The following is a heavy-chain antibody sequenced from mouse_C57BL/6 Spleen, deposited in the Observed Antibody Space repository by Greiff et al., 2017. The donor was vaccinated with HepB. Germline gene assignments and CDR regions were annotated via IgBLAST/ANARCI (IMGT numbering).Heavy chain of an antibody. J-gene: IGHJ2*01. V-gene: IGHV1-52*01. Sequence: QVQLKQPGAELVRPGSSVKLSCKASGYTFTSYWMHWVKQRPIQGLEWIGNIDPSDSETHYNQKFKDKATLTVDKSSSTAYMQLSSLTSEDSAVYYCARTLYYSNFLFDYWGQGTTLTVSS. CDR2: IDPSDSET. D-gene: IGHD2-5*01. CDR3: ARTLYYSNFLFDY. CDR1: GYTFTSYW.